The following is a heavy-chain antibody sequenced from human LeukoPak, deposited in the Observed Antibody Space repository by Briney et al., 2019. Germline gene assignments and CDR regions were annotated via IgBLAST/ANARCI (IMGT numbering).Heavy chain of an antibody. CDR1: GGSISSSNW. Sequence: PSETLSLTCAVSGGSISSSNWWSWVRQPPGKGLEWIGYIYYSGSTNYNPSLKSRVTISVDTSKNQFSLKLSSVTAADTAVYYCAREKPTPYFDYWGQGTLVTVSS. CDR2: IYYSGST. J-gene: IGHJ4*02. D-gene: IGHD1-14*01. CDR3: AREKPTPYFDY. V-gene: IGHV4-4*02.